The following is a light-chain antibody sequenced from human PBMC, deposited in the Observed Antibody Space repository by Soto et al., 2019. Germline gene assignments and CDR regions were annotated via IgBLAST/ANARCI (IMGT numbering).Light chain of an antibody. CDR1: SSDVGGYNF. Sequence: QSALTQPAFVSGSPRQSITISCTGTSSDVGGYNFVSWYQQHPGKVPKLMIYDVTNRPSGVSNRFSGSKSGNTASLTISGLQADDEADYYCSSYTSSSTLVFGTGTKLTVL. J-gene: IGLJ1*01. CDR3: SSYTSSSTLV. V-gene: IGLV2-14*03. CDR2: DVT.